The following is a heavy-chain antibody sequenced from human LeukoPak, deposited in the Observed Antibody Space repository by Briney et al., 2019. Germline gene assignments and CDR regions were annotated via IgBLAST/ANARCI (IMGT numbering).Heavy chain of an antibody. J-gene: IGHJ4*02. Sequence: PGGSLRLSCAASGFTFSSYEMNWVRQAPGKGLEWVSYISSSGSTIYYADSVKGRFTISRDNAKNSPYLQMNSLRAEDTAVYYCARGSYYDSSGYYPYYWGQGTLVTVSS. CDR2: ISSSGSTI. CDR3: ARGSYYDSSGYYPYY. D-gene: IGHD3-22*01. V-gene: IGHV3-48*03. CDR1: GFTFSSYE.